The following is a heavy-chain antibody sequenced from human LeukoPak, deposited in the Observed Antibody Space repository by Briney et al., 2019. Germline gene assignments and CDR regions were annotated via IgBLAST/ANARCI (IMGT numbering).Heavy chain of an antibody. D-gene: IGHD3-16*01. CDR2: INPSVGST. CDR1: GYTFTSYY. CDR3: ARAPANYGIDDY. J-gene: IGHJ4*02. V-gene: IGHV1-46*04. Sequence: ASVTVSCKASGYTFTSYYMHWVRQAPGQGREWVGIINPSVGSTSYAPKLQGRVTMTRDTSTNTVYMELSSLRSEDTAVYYCARAPANYGIDDYWGQGTLVTVSS.